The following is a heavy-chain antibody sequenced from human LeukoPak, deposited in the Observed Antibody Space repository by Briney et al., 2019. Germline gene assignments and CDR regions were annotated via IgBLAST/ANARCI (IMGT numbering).Heavy chain of an antibody. D-gene: IGHD4-17*01. CDR1: GGSISSGGDY. Sequence: SQTLSLTCTVSGGSISSGGDYWSWSRQHPGKGLEWIGYIYYSGSTYYNPSLKSRVTISVDTSKNQFSLKLSSVTAADTAVYYCARSNYDDCYFDYWGQGTLVTVSS. CDR2: IYYSGST. V-gene: IGHV4-31*03. J-gene: IGHJ4*02. CDR3: ARSNYDDCYFDY.